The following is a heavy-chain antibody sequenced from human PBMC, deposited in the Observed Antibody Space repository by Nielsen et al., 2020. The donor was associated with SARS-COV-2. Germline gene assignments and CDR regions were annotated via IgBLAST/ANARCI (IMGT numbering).Heavy chain of an antibody. J-gene: IGHJ4*02. Sequence: GGSLRLSCAASGFTFSVSWMAWVRQAPGKGLEWLSNIRPDGTGANYVDSVKGRFTISRDNAKNLLYLQMGSLRADDTAVYFCKREGNWGQGTLVTVSS. CDR3: KREGN. V-gene: IGHV3-7*03. CDR2: IRPDGTGA. CDR1: GFTFSVSW.